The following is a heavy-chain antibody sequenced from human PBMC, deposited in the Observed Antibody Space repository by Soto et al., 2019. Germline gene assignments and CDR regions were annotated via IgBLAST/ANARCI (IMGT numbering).Heavy chain of an antibody. CDR2: INPSGGST. CDR3: ARENLTDCGGDCYIDY. CDR1: GYTFTSYY. D-gene: IGHD2-21*02. V-gene: IGHV1-46*01. J-gene: IGHJ4*02. Sequence: ASVKVSCKASGYTFTSYYMHWVRQTPGQGLEWMGIINPSGGSTSYAQKFQGRVTMTRDTSTSTVYMELSSLRSEDTAVYYCARENLTDCGGDCYIDYWGQGTRVTGSS.